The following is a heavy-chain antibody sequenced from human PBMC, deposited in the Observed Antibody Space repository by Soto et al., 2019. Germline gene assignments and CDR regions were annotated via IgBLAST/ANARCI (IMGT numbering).Heavy chain of an antibody. J-gene: IGHJ5*02. CDR2: MNPSTGNT. CDR1: GYTFTSYD. CDR3: ARGRIIVAGGFDP. V-gene: IGHV1-8*01. Sequence: QVQLVQSGAEVKKPGASVKVSCKASGYTFTSYDIIWVRQATGQGLEWMGWMNPSTGNTDSAEKFQGRLTMTRNTSIGTVYMELSSLSFEDTAVYSWARGRIIVAGGFDPWGQGTLVTVSS. D-gene: IGHD6-19*01.